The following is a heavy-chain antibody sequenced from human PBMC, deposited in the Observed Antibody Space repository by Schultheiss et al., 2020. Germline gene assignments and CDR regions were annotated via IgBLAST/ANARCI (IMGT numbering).Heavy chain of an antibody. CDR3: AREGRGLVINGPDAFDV. V-gene: IGHV1-3*04. Sequence: ASVKVSCKASGFTLCSYAMHWVRQAPGQSLEWMGWINTGNGNTKYSQKFQGRVTITRDTSASTAYMELSSLKSEDTAVYYCAREGRGLVINGPDAFDVWGQGTMVTVSS. J-gene: IGHJ3*01. D-gene: IGHD3-3*01. CDR2: INTGNGNT. CDR1: GFTLCSYA.